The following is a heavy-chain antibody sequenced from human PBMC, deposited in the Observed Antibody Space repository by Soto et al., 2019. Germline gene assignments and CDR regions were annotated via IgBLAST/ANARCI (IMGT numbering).Heavy chain of an antibody. CDR2: ISGSGGST. CDR3: ARDMEESTYYDFWSGYPGPFDY. CDR1: GFTFSSYA. Sequence: PGGSLRLSCAASGFTFSSYAMSWVRQAPGKGLEWVSAISGSGGSTYYADSVKGRFTISRDNSKNTLYLQMNSLRAEDTAVYYCARDMEESTYYDFWSGYPGPFDYWGQGTLVTVSS. J-gene: IGHJ4*02. D-gene: IGHD3-3*01. V-gene: IGHV3-23*01.